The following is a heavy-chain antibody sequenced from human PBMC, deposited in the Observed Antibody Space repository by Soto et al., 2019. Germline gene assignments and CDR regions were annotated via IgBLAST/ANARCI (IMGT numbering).Heavy chain of an antibody. Sequence: GGSLRLSCAASGFTFSSYGMHWVRQAPGKGLEWVAVISYDGSNKYYADSVKGRFTISRDNSKNTLYLQMNSLRAEDTAVYYCAKDSRDYGDYVYWGQGTLVTVSS. CDR2: ISYDGSNK. D-gene: IGHD4-17*01. CDR3: AKDSRDYGDYVY. CDR1: GFTFSSYG. J-gene: IGHJ4*02. V-gene: IGHV3-30*18.